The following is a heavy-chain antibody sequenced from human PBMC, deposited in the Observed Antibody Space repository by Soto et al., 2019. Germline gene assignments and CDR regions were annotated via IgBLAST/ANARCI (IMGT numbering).Heavy chain of an antibody. CDR2: IYHSGSA. CDR3: ARYNAASGTYYFDY. J-gene: IGHJ4*02. V-gene: IGHV4-4*02. D-gene: IGHD6-13*01. Sequence: SETLSLTCAVSGGSVSSRYWWSWVRHSPGKGLEWIGEIYHSGSANYNPSLKSRVTMSVDNSKNQFSLRLNSVTAADTAVYYCARYNAASGTYYFDYWGQGTLVTVSS. CDR1: GGSVSSRYW.